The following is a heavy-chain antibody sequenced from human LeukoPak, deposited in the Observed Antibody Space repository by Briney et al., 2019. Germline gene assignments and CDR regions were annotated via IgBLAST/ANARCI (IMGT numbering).Heavy chain of an antibody. V-gene: IGHV1-69*13. Sequence: ASVKVSCQASGGTFSSYAISWVRQAPGQGLEWMGGIIPIFGTANYAQKFQGRVTITADESTSTAYMELSSLRSEDTAVYYCASGYDFWSGYYRAPYYYYGMDVWGQGTTVTVSS. J-gene: IGHJ6*02. CDR3: ASGYDFWSGYYRAPYYYYGMDV. CDR2: IIPIFGTA. CDR1: GGTFSSYA. D-gene: IGHD3-3*01.